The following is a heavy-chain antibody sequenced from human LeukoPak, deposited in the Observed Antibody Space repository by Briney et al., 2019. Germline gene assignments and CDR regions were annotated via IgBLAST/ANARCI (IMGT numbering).Heavy chain of an antibody. D-gene: IGHD1-26*01. J-gene: IGHJ4*02. V-gene: IGHV3-15*01. CDR1: GFIFSNAW. CDR2: SKSKFDGGTT. CDR3: TTLRGYSGNYIFDY. Sequence: GGSLRLSCAASGFIFSNAWMSWVRQAPGKGLEWVGHSKSKFDGGTTDSAAPVKGRFTISIDESKNTLYLQMNSLKTEGTGVYYCTTLRGYSGNYIFDYWGQRNPVSVSP.